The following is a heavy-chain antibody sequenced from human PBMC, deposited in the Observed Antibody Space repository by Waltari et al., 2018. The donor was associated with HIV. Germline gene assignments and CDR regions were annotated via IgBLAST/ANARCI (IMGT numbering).Heavy chain of an antibody. CDR1: GFTFSSYG. J-gene: IGHJ4*02. CDR3: AKGWTPRYFDY. Sequence: QVQLVESGGGVVQPGRSLRSSCAASGFTFSSYGMHWVRPAPGKGLEWVAVISYDGSNKYYADSVKGRFTISRDNSKNTLYLQMNSLRAEDTAVYYCAKGWTPRYFDYWGQGTLVTVSS. D-gene: IGHD1-1*01. V-gene: IGHV3-30*18. CDR2: ISYDGSNK.